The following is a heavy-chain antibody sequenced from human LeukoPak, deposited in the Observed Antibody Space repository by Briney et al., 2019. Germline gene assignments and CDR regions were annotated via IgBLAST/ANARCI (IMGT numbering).Heavy chain of an antibody. Sequence: ASVKVSFKASGGTFSSYAISWVRQAPGQGLEWMGGLIPIFGTANYAQKFQGRVTITAEKSTSTAYMELSSLRSEDTAVYYCARAYSSGWYDGGWFDPWGQGTLVTVSS. CDR2: LIPIFGTA. CDR1: GGTFSSYA. V-gene: IGHV1-69*06. D-gene: IGHD6-19*01. CDR3: ARAYSSGWYDGGWFDP. J-gene: IGHJ5*02.